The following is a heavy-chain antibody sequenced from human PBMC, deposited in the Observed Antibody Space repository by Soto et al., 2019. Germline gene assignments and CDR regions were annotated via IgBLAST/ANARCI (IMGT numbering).Heavy chain of an antibody. V-gene: IGHV1-3*01. CDR3: TREAVVAENWFDP. Sequence: QVRLVLSGAEVKRPGSSVKVSCRASGYTFVDYALHWVRQPPGQGLEWVGWMNPKTGNIRSSHKFEDRGSITRDTATSTAYMELSGLRSEDTAVYFCTREAVVAENWFDPWGQGTLVTVSS. D-gene: IGHD3-22*01. J-gene: IGHJ5*02. CDR1: GYTFVDYA. CDR2: MNPKTGNI.